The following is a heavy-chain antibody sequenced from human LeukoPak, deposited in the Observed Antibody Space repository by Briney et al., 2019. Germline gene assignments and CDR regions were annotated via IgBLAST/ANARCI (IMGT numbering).Heavy chain of an antibody. D-gene: IGHD3-16*01. CDR3: ATRVMIAITTRGAFHV. Sequence: GGSLRLSCAASGFTFSSYAMNWVRQAPGKGLEWVSGISGNGGTTYYADSVKVRFTISRDNSKNTLYLQVNSLRAEDTAIYYCATRVMIAITTRGAFHVWGQGTMVTVSS. CDR2: ISGNGGTT. V-gene: IGHV3-23*01. J-gene: IGHJ3*01. CDR1: GFTFSSYA.